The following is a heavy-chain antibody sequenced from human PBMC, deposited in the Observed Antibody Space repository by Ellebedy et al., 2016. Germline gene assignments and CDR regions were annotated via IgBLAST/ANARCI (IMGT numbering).Heavy chain of an antibody. CDR2: ISWDGGST. V-gene: IGHV3-43D*03. Sequence: GESLKISCAASGFTFDDYAMHWVRQAPGKGLEWVSLISWDGGSTYYADSVKGRFTISRDNSKNSLYLQMNSLRAEDTALYYCAKDGDWGYFDYWGQGTLVTVSS. J-gene: IGHJ4*02. CDR1: GFTFDDYA. D-gene: IGHD7-27*01. CDR3: AKDGDWGYFDY.